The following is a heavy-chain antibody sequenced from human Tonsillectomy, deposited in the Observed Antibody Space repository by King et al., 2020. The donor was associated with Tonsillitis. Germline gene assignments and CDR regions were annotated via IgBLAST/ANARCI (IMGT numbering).Heavy chain of an antibody. CDR2: INPNSGGT. V-gene: IGHV1-2*02. Sequence: QLVQSGAEVKKPGASVKVSCKASGYTFTGYYMHWVRQAPGQGLEWMGWINPNSGGTNYAQKSQGRVTMTRDTAISTAYMELSRLRSDDTAVYYCARAPLPTVDIVATIEEIKYYFDYWGRGTLLSVSS. CDR1: GYTFTGYY. J-gene: IGHJ4*02. CDR3: ARAPLPTVDIVATIEEIKYYFDY. D-gene: IGHD5-12*01.